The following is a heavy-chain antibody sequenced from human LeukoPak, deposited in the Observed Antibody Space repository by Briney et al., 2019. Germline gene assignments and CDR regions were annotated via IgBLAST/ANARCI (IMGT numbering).Heavy chain of an antibody. J-gene: IGHJ4*02. CDR1: GFTFSTYA. CDR2: ISNSGDSA. V-gene: IGHV3-23*01. Sequence: GGSLRLSCAASGFTFSTYAMSWVRQAPGEGLQWVSGISNSGDSAYYLDSVKGRFTISRDNSKNTLHLQMSSLRAEDTALYYCVKDRCDRATCPEVWGQGTLVTVSS. D-gene: IGHD1-14*01. CDR3: VKDRCDRATCPEV.